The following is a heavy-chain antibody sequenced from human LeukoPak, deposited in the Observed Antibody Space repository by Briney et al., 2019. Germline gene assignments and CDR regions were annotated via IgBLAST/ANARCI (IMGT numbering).Heavy chain of an antibody. J-gene: IGHJ4*02. V-gene: IGHV4-39*01. Sequence: SETLSLTCTVSGGSISSSSYYWGWIRQPPGKRLEWIGSIYYSGSTYYNPSLKSRVTISVDTSKNQFSLKLSSVTAADTAVYYCAKQDNGYYDSSGPFDYWGQGTLVTVSS. CDR1: GGSISSSSYY. D-gene: IGHD3-22*01. CDR3: AKQDNGYYDSSGPFDY. CDR2: IYYSGST.